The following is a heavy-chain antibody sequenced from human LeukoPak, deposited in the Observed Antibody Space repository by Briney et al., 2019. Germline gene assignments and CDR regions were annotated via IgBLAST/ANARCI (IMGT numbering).Heavy chain of an antibody. Sequence: SETLSLTCAVYGGSFSGYYWSWIRQPPGKGLEWIGEINHSGSTNYNPSLKSRVTISVDTSKNQFSLKLSSVTAADTAVYYCARLPSSGWYGGEGSLFDYWGQGTLVTVSS. D-gene: IGHD6-19*01. J-gene: IGHJ4*02. CDR1: GGSFSGYY. CDR2: INHSGST. V-gene: IGHV4-34*01. CDR3: ARLPSSGWYGGEGSLFDY.